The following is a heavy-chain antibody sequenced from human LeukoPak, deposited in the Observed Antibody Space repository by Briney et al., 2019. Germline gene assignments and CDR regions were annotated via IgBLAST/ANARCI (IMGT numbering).Heavy chain of an antibody. J-gene: IGHJ4*02. CDR2: IIPVVDLI. Sequence: SVKVSCKASGGPLSSYPFNWVRQATGQGLEWMGRIIPVVDLINYAQRFQGRVTMTADKSTNTAYMELSSLKSDDTAVYYCASLTPTKGYWGQGTLVTVSS. CDR1: GGPLSSYP. D-gene: IGHD4-23*01. V-gene: IGHV1-69*02. CDR3: ASLTPTKGY.